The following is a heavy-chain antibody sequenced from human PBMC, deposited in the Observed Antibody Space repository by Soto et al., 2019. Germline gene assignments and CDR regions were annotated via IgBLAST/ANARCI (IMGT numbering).Heavy chain of an antibody. CDR3: VSGAYGCKNY. J-gene: IGHJ4*02. V-gene: IGHV3-74*01. CDR1: GFTLSTYW. D-gene: IGHD4-17*01. CDR2: IKSDGSTT. Sequence: VQLVESGGGLVQPGGSLRLSCAASGFTLSTYWMNWVRQSPGKGLVCVSRIKSDGSTTSYADSVKGRFTISRDNAKNTLYLQMNSLTAEDTAMYSCVSGAYGCKNYWGQGTLVTVSS.